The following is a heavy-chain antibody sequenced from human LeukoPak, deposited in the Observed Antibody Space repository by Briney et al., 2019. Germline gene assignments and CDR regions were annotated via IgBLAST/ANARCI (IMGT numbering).Heavy chain of an antibody. Sequence: GGCLRLSCAAAGFTFSTYAMSWVRQAPGKGLEWVSIISDSSDYTNNADSVKGRFTISRDNSKNTLYLQMNSLRAEDTAVYYCARRGNSYEFDYWGQGTLVTVSS. V-gene: IGHV3-23*01. J-gene: IGHJ4*02. D-gene: IGHD5-18*01. CDR3: ARRGNSYEFDY. CDR1: GFTFSTYA. CDR2: ISDSSDYT.